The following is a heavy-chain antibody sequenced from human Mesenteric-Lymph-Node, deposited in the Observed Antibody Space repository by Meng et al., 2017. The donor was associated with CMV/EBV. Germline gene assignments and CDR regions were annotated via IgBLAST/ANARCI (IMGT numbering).Heavy chain of an antibody. V-gene: IGHV4-61*01. J-gene: IGHJ4*02. Sequence: GGSVSSGSYYWSWIRQPPGKGLEWIGYIYYSGSTNYNPSLKSRVTISVDTSKNQFSLKLSSVTAADTAVYYCARATERPNYFDYWGQGTLVTVSS. CDR1: GGSVSSGSYY. CDR3: ARATERPNYFDY. CDR2: IYYSGST. D-gene: IGHD1-1*01.